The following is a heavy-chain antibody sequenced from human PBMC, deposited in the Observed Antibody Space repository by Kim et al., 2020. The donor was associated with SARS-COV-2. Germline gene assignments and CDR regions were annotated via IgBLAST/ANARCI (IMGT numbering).Heavy chain of an antibody. J-gene: IGHJ4*02. CDR2: IYYSGST. Sequence: SETLSLTCTVSGGSISSYYWSWIRQPPGKGLEWIGYIYYSGSTNYNPSLKSRVTISVDTSKNQFSLKLSSVTAADTAVYYCARVALFRYFDYWGQGTLVTVSS. CDR3: ARVALFRYFDY. V-gene: IGHV4-59*01. D-gene: IGHD2-21*01. CDR1: GGSISSYY.